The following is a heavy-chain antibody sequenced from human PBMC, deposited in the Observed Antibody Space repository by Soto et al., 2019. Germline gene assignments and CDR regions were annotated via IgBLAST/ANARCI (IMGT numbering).Heavy chain of an antibody. J-gene: IGHJ4*02. D-gene: IGHD2-15*01. V-gene: IGHV3-7*01. CDR1: GFTFWGDW. CDR2: IKQDGSAK. CDR3: ARDFYGGFSYGPGDN. Sequence: GGSLRLSCVASGFTFWGDWMSWVRQAPGKGLEWVANIKQDGSAKQYLDSVRGRFTISRDNSKNSVYLQMNSLRAEGTALYYCARDFYGGFSYGPGDNWGQGTLVTSPQ.